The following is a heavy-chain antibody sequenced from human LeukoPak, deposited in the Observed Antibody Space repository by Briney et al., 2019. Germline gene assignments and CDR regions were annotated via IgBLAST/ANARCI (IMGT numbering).Heavy chain of an antibody. D-gene: IGHD2-21*02. V-gene: IGHV3-48*01. CDR3: ARDCGGDCYSSFDY. CDR2: TSSSSSAI. Sequence: GGSLRLSCAASGFTFSTYGMNWVRQAPGKGLEWISYTSSSSSAIFYADSVKGRFTISRDNAKNLLYLQMNSLRAEDTAVYYCARDCGGDCYSSFDYWGQGTLVTVSS. J-gene: IGHJ4*02. CDR1: GFTFSTYG.